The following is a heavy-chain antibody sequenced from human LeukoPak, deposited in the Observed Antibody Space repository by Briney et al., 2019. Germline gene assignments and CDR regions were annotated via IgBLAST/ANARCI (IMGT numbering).Heavy chain of an antibody. J-gene: IGHJ4*02. CDR2: IYTGGNT. Sequence: PSETLSLTCTVYGGSISSYYWSWIRQPAGEGLEWIGHIYTGGNTNYNPSLKSRVTMSVDTSKSQFSLKLRSVTAADTAVYYCARDGYYFDSSGYYFWGQGTLVTVSS. CDR3: ARDGYYFDSSGYYF. D-gene: IGHD3-22*01. CDR1: GGSISSYY. V-gene: IGHV4-4*07.